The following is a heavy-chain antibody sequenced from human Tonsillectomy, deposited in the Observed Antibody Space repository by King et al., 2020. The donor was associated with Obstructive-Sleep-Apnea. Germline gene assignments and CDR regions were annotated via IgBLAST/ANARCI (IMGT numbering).Heavy chain of an antibody. J-gene: IGHJ6*02. CDR2: ISAYNGNT. Sequence: QLVQSGAEVKKPGASVKVSCKASGYTFTNYGITWVRQAPGQGPEGMGWISAYNGNTNYAQKLQGRVTMTTDTSTSTAYMELRSLRSSDTAVYYCARVGGGYNLDFYYGMDVWGQGTTVTVSS. V-gene: IGHV1-18*01. CDR3: ARVGGGYNLDFYYGMDV. D-gene: IGHD5-24*01. CDR1: GYTFTNYG.